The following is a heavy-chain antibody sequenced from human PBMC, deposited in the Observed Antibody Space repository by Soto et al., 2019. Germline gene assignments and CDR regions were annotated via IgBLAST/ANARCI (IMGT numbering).Heavy chain of an antibody. CDR3: ARGSSWGGIDYYYGMDV. D-gene: IGHD6-13*01. J-gene: IGHJ6*02. Sequence: PSQTLSLTCVISGDSVSSNSAAWNWIRQSPSRGLEWLGRTYYRSKWYNDYAVSVKSRITINPDTSKNQFSLQLNSVTPEDTAVYYCARGSSWGGIDYYYGMDVWGQGTTVTVSS. CDR1: GDSVSSNSAA. V-gene: IGHV6-1*01. CDR2: TYYRSKWYN.